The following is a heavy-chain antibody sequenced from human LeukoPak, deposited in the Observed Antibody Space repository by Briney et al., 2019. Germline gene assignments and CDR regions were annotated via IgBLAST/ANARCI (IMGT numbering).Heavy chain of an antibody. D-gene: IGHD5/OR15-5a*01. CDR3: AKGVYSVFPDSRVLDY. CDR2: ISGSGGST. V-gene: IGHV3-23*01. CDR1: GFTFSRYD. J-gene: IGHJ4*02. Sequence: GGSLRLSCAASGFTFSRYDMSWVRQAPGKGLEWVSAISGSGGSTYYADSVKGRFTISRDNSKNTLYLQMSSLSAEDTAVYYCAKGVYSVFPDSRVLDYWGQGTLVTVSS.